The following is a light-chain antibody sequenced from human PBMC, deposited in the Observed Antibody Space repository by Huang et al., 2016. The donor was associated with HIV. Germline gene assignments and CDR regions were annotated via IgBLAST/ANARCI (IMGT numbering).Light chain of an antibody. J-gene: IGKJ1*01. V-gene: IGKV3-15*01. CDR2: GAS. Sequence: EIVMTQSPATLSVSPGARATLSCRASQSVAKHFAWYQQKPGQAPRLLIYGASTRATGIPARFTDSGSGTEFTLTISSLQSEDFAVYYCHHYSNWPPTWTFGQGTKVEIK. CDR1: QSVAKH. CDR3: HHYSNWPPTWT.